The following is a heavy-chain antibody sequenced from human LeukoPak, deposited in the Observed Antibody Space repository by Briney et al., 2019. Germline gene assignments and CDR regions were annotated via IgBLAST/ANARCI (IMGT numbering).Heavy chain of an antibody. V-gene: IGHV3-48*04. J-gene: IGHJ4*02. Sequence: GGSLRLSCAASGFSFSTHSMNWVRQAPGKGLKWVSYISSTSGSIFYADSVKGRFTTSRDNAKSSLYLQMNSLRAEDTAVYYCARGLRDMDYWGQGTLVTVSS. CDR1: GFSFSTHS. CDR3: ARGLRDMDY. CDR2: ISSTSGSI. D-gene: IGHD5-12*01.